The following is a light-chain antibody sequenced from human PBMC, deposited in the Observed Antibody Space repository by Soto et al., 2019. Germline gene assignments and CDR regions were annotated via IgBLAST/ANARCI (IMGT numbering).Light chain of an antibody. J-gene: IGKJ4*01. V-gene: IGKV1-12*01. CDR3: QQSYGYPLT. Sequence: DLQMTQSPSSVSASAGDRVTITCRASRDIGSRLAWYQHKPGKAPRLLIYAASSFQSGVPSRFSGSGSGADFTLTINSLQPEDSATYYCQQSYGYPLTFGGGSKVEIK. CDR1: RDIGSR. CDR2: AAS.